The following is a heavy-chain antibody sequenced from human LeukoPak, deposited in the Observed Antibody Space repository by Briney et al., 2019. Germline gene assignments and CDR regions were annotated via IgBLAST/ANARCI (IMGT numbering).Heavy chain of an antibody. V-gene: IGHV4-4*07. CDR2: IYTSGST. D-gene: IGHD2-2*01. J-gene: IGHJ6*03. CDR1: GGSISSYY. Sequence: SETLSHTCTVSGGSISSYYWTWIRQPAGKGLEWIGRIYTSGSTNYNPSLKSRVTMSVDTSKNQFSLKLSSVTAADTAVYYCARDSSSTYYYFMDVWGKGTTVTVSS. CDR3: ARDSSSTYYYFMDV.